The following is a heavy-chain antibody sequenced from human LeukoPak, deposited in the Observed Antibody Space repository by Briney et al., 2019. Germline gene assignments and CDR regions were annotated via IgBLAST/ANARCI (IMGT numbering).Heavy chain of an antibody. CDR3: ASALYYSNAFYDY. CDR2: IYVADSDT. CDR1: GHSFTSSW. V-gene: IGHV5-51*01. J-gene: IGHJ4*02. D-gene: IGHD2/OR15-2a*01. Sequence: GESLKISCQVSGHSFTSSWVGWVRQMPGKGLEWMGIIYVADSDTKYSPSFEGQVTISADKSIRTAYLQWSSLKASDTAMYYCASALYYSNAFYDYWGQGTLVTVSS.